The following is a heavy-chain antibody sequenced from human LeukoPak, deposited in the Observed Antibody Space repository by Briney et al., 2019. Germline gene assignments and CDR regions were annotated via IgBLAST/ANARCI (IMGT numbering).Heavy chain of an antibody. D-gene: IGHD6-13*01. CDR2: IYYSGST. CDR1: GGSISSYY. CDR3: ARVRVGQQLGP. Sequence: SETLSLTCTVSGGSISSYYWSWIRQPPGKGLEWIGYIYYSGSTNYSPSLKSRVTISVDTSKNQFSLKLSSVTAADTAVYYCARVRVGQQLGPWGQGTLVTVSS. J-gene: IGHJ5*02. V-gene: IGHV4-59*01.